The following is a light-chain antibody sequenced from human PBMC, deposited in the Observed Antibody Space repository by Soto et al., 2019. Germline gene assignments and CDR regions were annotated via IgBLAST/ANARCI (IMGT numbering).Light chain of an antibody. J-gene: IGKJ4*01. Sequence: DIQMTQSPSSLSASVGDRVTITCRASQSISSYLHWYQQKPGKAPKLLIYAASSLQSGVPSRFSGSGSGTDFPLTISTLQPEDFATYYCQRSFSTPLTFGGGTKVEIK. CDR2: AAS. CDR3: QRSFSTPLT. V-gene: IGKV1-39*01. CDR1: QSISSY.